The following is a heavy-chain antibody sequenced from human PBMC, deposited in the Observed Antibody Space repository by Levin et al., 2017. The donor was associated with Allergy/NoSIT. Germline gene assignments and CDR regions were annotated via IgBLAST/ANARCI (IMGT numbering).Heavy chain of an antibody. CDR3: AKSGGFCSGGTCYSRWGDFDY. Sequence: GALRLSCAASGFTFSSYAMSWVRQAPGKGLEWVSAISGSGASTYYADSVKGRFTISRDNSKNTLYLQMNSLRAEDTAVYYCAKSGGFCSGGTCYSRWGDFDYWGQGTLVTVSS. CDR2: ISGSGAST. D-gene: IGHD2-15*01. J-gene: IGHJ4*02. CDR1: GFTFSSYA. V-gene: IGHV3-23*01.